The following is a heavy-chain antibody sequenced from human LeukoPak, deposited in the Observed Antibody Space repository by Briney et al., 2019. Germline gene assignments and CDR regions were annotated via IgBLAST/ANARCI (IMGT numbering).Heavy chain of an antibody. CDR1: GFTFSSYA. J-gene: IGHJ4*02. Sequence: PGGSLRLSCAASGFTFSSYAMHWVRQAPGKGLEWVAVISYDGSSKYYADSVKGRFTISRDNSKSTLYLRMNSLRAEDTAVYYCARDRLFGGYSYGFGIDYWGQGTLVTVSS. CDR3: ARDRLFGGYSYGFGIDY. D-gene: IGHD5-18*01. V-gene: IGHV3-30*04. CDR2: ISYDGSSK.